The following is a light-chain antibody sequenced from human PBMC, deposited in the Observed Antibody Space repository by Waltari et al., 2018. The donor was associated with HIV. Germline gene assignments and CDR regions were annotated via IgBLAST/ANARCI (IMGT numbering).Light chain of an antibody. CDR3: DSLDSGNQI. V-gene: IGLV6-57*01. Sequence: NFMLTQPHSVSDSPGQPVTISCTRNSRSIARNSVQRYQRRPGSSPTAVIFDPSRRPSGVSHRFSASLDNSSNSASLTLVGLETEDEGDFFCDSLDSGNQILGGGTKLTVL. CDR2: DPS. J-gene: IGLJ2*01. CDR1: SRSIARNS.